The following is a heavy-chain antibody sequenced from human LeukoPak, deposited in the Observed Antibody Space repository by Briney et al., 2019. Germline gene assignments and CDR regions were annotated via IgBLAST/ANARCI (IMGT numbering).Heavy chain of an antibody. CDR1: GYTFTSYA. CDR2: INTNTGNP. Sequence: ASVTVSCTASGYTFTSYAMNWVRQAPGQGLEWMGWINTNTGNPTYAQGFTGRFVFSLDTSVSTAYLQISSLKAEDTAVYYCARDPHYGDYGYYYYYMDVWGKGTTVTVSS. D-gene: IGHD4-17*01. V-gene: IGHV7-4-1*02. CDR3: ARDPHYGDYGYYYYYMDV. J-gene: IGHJ6*03.